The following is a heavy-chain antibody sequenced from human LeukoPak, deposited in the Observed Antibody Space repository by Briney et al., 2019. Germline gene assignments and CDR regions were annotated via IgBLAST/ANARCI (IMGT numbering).Heavy chain of an antibody. V-gene: IGHV3-53*01. CDR1: GFTLRVNY. J-gene: IGHJ4*02. CDR3: ARYPAANVY. D-gene: IGHD2-2*01. CDR2: IYSDGTT. Sequence: GGSLRLSCVASGFTLRVNYMTWIRQTPGRGLEWVSVIYSDGTTKYADSAKGRFTISRDNAKNSLYLQMNSLRAEDTAVYYCARYPAANVYWGQGTLVTVSS.